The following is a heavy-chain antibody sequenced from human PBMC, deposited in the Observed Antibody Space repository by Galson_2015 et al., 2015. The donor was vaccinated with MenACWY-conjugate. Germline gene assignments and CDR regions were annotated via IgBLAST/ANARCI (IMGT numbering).Heavy chain of an antibody. J-gene: IGHJ3*02. D-gene: IGHD3-10*01. V-gene: IGHV1-18*01. CDR3: ARSGLLWFGELFGGDAFDI. CDR1: GYTFTSYG. CDR2: ISAYNGNT. Sequence: SVKVSCKASGYTFTSYGISWVRQAPGQGLEWMGWISAYNGNTNYAQKLQSRVTMTTDTSTSTAYMELRSLRSDDTAVYYCARSGLLWFGELFGGDAFDIWGQGTMVTVSS.